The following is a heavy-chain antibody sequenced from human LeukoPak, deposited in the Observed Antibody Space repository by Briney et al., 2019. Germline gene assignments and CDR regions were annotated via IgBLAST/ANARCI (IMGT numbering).Heavy chain of an antibody. J-gene: IGHJ3*02. CDR1: GGSISSNNYY. D-gene: IGHD2-21*01. Sequence: PSETLSLTCTVSGGSISSNNYYWGWIRQPAGKGLEWIGRIYTSGSTNYNPSLKSRVTISVDTSKNQFSLKLSSVTAADTAVYYCARASGKIVVVNAFDIWGQGTMVTVSS. CDR2: IYTSGST. CDR3: ARASGKIVVVNAFDI. V-gene: IGHV4-61*02.